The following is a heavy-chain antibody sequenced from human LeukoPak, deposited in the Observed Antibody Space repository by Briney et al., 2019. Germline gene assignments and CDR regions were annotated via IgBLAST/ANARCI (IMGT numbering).Heavy chain of an antibody. CDR3: ATGGDYYDSSGYYYEYYFDY. V-gene: IGHV4-30-2*01. D-gene: IGHD3-22*01. J-gene: IGHJ4*02. CDR2: IYHSGST. Sequence: SETLSLTCAVSGGSISSGGYYWSWIRQPPGKGLEWIGYIYHSGSTYYNPSLKSRVTISVDRSKNQFSLKLSSVTAADTAVYYCATGGDYYDSSGYYYEYYFDYWGQGTLVTVSS. CDR1: GGSISSGGYY.